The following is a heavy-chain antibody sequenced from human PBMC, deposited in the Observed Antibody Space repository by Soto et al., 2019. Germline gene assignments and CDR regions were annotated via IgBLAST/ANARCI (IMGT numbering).Heavy chain of an antibody. CDR1: GYTFTTYY. Sequence: QVQLVQSGAEVKNPGASVKVSCKASGYTFTTYYMHWLRQARGQGLEWMGIITPSSGSTRYEQKFQGKVTMTRDTSPSTVYMELSSLRSEDTAGYYCGRAVSTKTAPIDYWGQGTLVTVSS. CDR3: GRAVSTKTAPIDY. J-gene: IGHJ4*02. V-gene: IGHV1-46*01. D-gene: IGHD4-17*01. CDR2: ITPSSGST.